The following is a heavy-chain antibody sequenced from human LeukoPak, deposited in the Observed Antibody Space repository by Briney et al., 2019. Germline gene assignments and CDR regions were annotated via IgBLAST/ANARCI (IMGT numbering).Heavy chain of an antibody. Sequence: GGSLRLSCAVSGFIVSSNYMSWVRQAPGKGREWGSVFSRGGSTYYADSVTGRFTISSHNPNKALYLQMSSLRAEDTAVYYCAKTVGRYFDWFDYEARYFDYWGQGTLVTVSS. CDR3: AKTVGRYFDWFDYEARYFDY. CDR2: FSRGGST. V-gene: IGHV3-53*01. D-gene: IGHD3-9*01. CDR1: GFIVSSNY. J-gene: IGHJ4*02.